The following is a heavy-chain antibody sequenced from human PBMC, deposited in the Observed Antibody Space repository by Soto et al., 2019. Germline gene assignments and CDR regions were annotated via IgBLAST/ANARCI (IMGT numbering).Heavy chain of an antibody. Sequence: APVKVSSKASGYTFNSYGISWVRQAPGQGLEWMGWISAYNGNTKYVQKLQGRVTMTTDTSTSTAYMELRSLRSDDTAVYYCAREPNYFDYWGQGTLVTVSS. J-gene: IGHJ4*02. CDR3: AREPNYFDY. V-gene: IGHV1-18*01. CDR2: ISAYNGNT. CDR1: GYTFNSYG.